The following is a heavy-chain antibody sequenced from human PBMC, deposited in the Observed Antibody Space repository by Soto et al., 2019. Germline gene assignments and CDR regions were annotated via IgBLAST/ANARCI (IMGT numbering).Heavy chain of an antibody. Sequence: GASVKVSCKASGYTFTSYYMHWVRQAPGQGLEWMGIINPSGGSTSYAQKFQGRVTMTRDTSTSTVYMELSSLRSEDTAVYYCARHFLTPYYDSSEPHDAFDISGQGTMVNAS. V-gene: IGHV1-46*01. D-gene: IGHD3-22*01. CDR2: INPSGGST. CDR3: ARHFLTPYYDSSEPHDAFDI. J-gene: IGHJ3*02. CDR1: GYTFTSYY.